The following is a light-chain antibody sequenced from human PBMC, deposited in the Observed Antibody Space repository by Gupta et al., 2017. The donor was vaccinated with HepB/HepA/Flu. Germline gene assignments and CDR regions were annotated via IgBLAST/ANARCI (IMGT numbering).Light chain of an antibody. CDR1: QNIDDF. CDR2: AAT. J-gene: IGKJ1*01. CDR3: QTTYNPSRM. V-gene: IGKV1-39*01. Sequence: IQMTQSPSSLSAFVGGTATITCRASQNIDDFVNWYRQRPGKAPTLVVYAATNLLRGVPTRFSGGGSGTDFSLTISSLRPEDFATDEGQTTYNPSRMFGQGTAVE.